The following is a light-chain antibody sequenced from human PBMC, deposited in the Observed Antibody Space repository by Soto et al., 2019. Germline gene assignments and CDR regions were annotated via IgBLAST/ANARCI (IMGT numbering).Light chain of an antibody. Sequence: DIQLTQSPSFLSASVGDRVTITCRASQDIRTYLAWYQQKPGEAPKLLIYAAFTLQSGVPSRFSGSGSGTEFTLTISSLQPADFAAYYCQQLNSYPLTFGGGTKVEI. CDR2: AAF. CDR1: QDIRTY. CDR3: QQLNSYPLT. J-gene: IGKJ4*01. V-gene: IGKV1-9*01.